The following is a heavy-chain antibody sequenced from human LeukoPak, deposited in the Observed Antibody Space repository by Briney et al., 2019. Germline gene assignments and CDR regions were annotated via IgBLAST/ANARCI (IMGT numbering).Heavy chain of an antibody. V-gene: IGHV4-59*01. Sequence: SETLSLTCTVSGGSISSYYWSWIRQPPGKGLEWIGYIYYSGSTNYNPSLKSRVTISVDASKNQFSLKLSSVTAADTAVYYCARQNYGDAFDIWGQGTMVTVSS. CDR3: ARQNYGDAFDI. D-gene: IGHD3-16*01. CDR1: GGSISSYY. CDR2: IYYSGST. J-gene: IGHJ3*02.